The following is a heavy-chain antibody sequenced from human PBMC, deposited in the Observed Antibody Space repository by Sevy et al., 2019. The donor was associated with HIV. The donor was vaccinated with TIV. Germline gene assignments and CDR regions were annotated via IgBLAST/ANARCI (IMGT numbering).Heavy chain of an antibody. CDR1: GFTFSSYA. Sequence: GGSLRFSCAASGFTFSSYAMSWVRQAPGKGLEWVSAISGSGGSTYYADSVKGRFTISSDNSKNTLYLQMNSQRAEDTAVYYCAKSPALGDAFDIWGQGTMVTVSS. D-gene: IGHD3-16*01. CDR2: ISGSGGST. CDR3: AKSPALGDAFDI. J-gene: IGHJ3*02. V-gene: IGHV3-23*01.